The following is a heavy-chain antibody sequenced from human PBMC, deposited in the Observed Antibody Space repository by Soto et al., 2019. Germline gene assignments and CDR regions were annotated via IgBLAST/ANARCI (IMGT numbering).Heavy chain of an antibody. D-gene: IGHD2-21*02. CDR2: INAGKGNT. Sequence: QGQLVQSGAEETKPGASVKVSCKASGYPFTSYAMHWVRQAPGQRLEWMGWINAGKGNTKYSQKFQGRVTITRDTSASTAYMELSSLGFEETAVYYCAWSIVVGTALDYWGQGTLVTVSS. J-gene: IGHJ4*02. CDR1: GYPFTSYA. V-gene: IGHV1-3*05. CDR3: AWSIVVGTALDY.